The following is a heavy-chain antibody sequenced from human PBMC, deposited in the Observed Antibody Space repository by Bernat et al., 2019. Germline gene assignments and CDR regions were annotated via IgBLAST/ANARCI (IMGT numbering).Heavy chain of an antibody. CDR1: GGSFSGYY. CDR3: ARGRVATTFYYYYYMDV. J-gene: IGHJ6*03. CDR2: INHSGST. D-gene: IGHD5-24*01. V-gene: IGHV4-34*01. Sequence: QVQLQQWGAGLLKPSETLSLTCAVYGGSFSGYYWSWIRQPPGKGLEWIGEINHSGSTNYNPSLKSRVTISVDTSKNQFSLKLSAVTAAHTAVYYCARGRVATTFYYYYYMDVWGKGTTVTVSS.